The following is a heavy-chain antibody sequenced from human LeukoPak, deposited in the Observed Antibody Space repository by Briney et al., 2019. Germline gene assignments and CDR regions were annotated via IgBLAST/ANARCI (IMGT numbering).Heavy chain of an antibody. V-gene: IGHV5-10-1*01. CDR2: IDPSDSYT. J-gene: IGHJ4*02. Sequence: GESLKISCKGSGYSFTSYWISWVRQMRGKGLEWMGRIDPSDSYTNYSPSFQGHVTISADKSISTAYLQWSSLKASDTAMYYCARIWFGELYLDYWGQGTLVTVSS. CDR3: ARIWFGELYLDY. CDR1: GYSFTSYW. D-gene: IGHD3-10*01.